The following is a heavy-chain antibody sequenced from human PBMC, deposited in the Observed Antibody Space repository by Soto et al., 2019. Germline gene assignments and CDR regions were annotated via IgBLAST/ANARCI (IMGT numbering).Heavy chain of an antibody. Sequence: EVQLVESGGGLVQPGGSLRLSCAASGFTFSSYWMRWVRQAPGKGLVWVSRISTDGSTTSYADSVKGRFTVSRDNAKNTLYLQMNSLRADDTAVYYCARGGRGGFDYWGLGTLVTVSS. CDR2: ISTDGSTT. J-gene: IGHJ4*02. D-gene: IGHD3-16*01. V-gene: IGHV3-74*01. CDR3: ARGGRGGFDY. CDR1: GFTFSSYW.